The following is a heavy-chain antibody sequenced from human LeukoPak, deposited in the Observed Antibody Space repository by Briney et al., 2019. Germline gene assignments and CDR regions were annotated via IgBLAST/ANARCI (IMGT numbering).Heavy chain of an antibody. CDR2: VYSGDPNP. D-gene: IGHD2-15*01. CDR1: GYSVTTRS. J-gene: IGHJ3*02. CDR3: ARQLAPAPNAFDI. V-gene: IGHV5-51*01. Sequence: GESLKVSCKASGYSVTTRSIGWVRQMPGKGLECMGIVYSGDPNPKYSPPFQGQVPISADKSMSSAYLQWSSLKASDTAMYFCARQLAPAPNAFDIWGQGTMVRVSS.